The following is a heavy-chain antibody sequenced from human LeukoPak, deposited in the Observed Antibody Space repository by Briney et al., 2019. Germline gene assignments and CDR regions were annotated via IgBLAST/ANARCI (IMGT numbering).Heavy chain of an antibody. CDR2: ISDSGTI. D-gene: IGHD6-13*01. J-gene: IGHJ5*02. CDR3: ARDQSSSWYVAWFDP. V-gene: IGHV3-48*04. Sequence: GGSLRLSCTASGFTFSTCCMNWVRQAPGKGLEWVSYISDSGTIYYADSVKGRFTISRDNAKNTLYLQMNSLRVEDTAVYYCARDQSSSWYVAWFDPWGQGTLVTVSS. CDR1: GFTFSTCC.